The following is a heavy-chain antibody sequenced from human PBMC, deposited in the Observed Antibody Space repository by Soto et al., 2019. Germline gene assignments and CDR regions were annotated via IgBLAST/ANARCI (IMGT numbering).Heavy chain of an antibody. CDR3: ARPIYDYLWGSYRY. CDR1: GFTFSSYW. Sequence: GESLRLSCAASGFTFSSYWMHWVRQPPGKGLVWVSRINSDGSSTSYSDSVKCRFTISRDNAKNTLYLQMKSLRAQDTDVYYCARPIYDYLWGSYRYWGPGTLVTASS. J-gene: IGHJ4*02. CDR2: INSDGSST. D-gene: IGHD3-16*02. V-gene: IGHV3-74*01.